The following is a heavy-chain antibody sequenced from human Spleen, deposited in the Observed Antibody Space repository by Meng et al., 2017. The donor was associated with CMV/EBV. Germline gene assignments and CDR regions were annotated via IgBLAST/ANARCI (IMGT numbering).Heavy chain of an antibody. CDR2: IIPILGTA. Sequence: SVKVSCKASVGTFSSYAISWVRQAPGQGLEWMGGIIPILGTANYAQKFQGRVTITTDESTITAYMELSSLTFEDTAVYYCARGILADWGTKSPRYYYGMDVWGQGTTVTVSS. V-gene: IGHV1-69*05. CDR1: VGTFSSYA. J-gene: IGHJ6*02. CDR3: ARGILADWGTKSPRYYYGMDV. D-gene: IGHD2/OR15-2a*01.